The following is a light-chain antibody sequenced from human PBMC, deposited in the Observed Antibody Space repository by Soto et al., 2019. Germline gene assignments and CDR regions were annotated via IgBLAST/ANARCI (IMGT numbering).Light chain of an antibody. J-gene: IGLJ3*02. V-gene: IGLV4-60*02. CDR1: SGHSTYI. CDR2: LERSGSY. CDR3: ETWDSNTHRV. Sequence: QLVLTQSSSASASLGSSVKLTCTLSSGHSTYIIAWHQQQPGKAPRYLMKLERSGSYNKGSGVPARFSGSSSGADRYLTISNLHFEDEADYYCETWDSNTHRVFGGGTKLTVL.